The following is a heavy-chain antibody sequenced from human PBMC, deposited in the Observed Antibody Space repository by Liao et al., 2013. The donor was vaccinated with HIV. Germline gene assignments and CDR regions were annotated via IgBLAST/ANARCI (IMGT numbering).Heavy chain of an antibody. Sequence: QVQLQQWGAGLLKPSETLSLTCAVYGGPFSGYYWSWIRQSPGKGLEWIGEIKHSGSTTHNPSLKSRVTMSVDTSKKQFSLKLSSVTAADTAIYYCARTRAQIIRGSSSPFDYWGQGILVTVS. V-gene: IGHV4-34*01. CDR2: IKHSGST. D-gene: IGHD3-10*01. CDR1: GGPFSGYY. J-gene: IGHJ4*02. CDR3: ARTRAQIIRGSSSPFDY.